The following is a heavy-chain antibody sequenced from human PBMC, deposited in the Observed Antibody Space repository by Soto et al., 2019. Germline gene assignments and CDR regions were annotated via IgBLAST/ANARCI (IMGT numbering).Heavy chain of an antibody. Sequence: PGESLKISCKGSGYSFTSYCIGWVRQMPGKGLEWMGIIYPGDSDTRYSPSFQGQVTISADKSISTAYLQWSSLKASDTAMYYCARTYYDFWSGYPIGPYGMDVWGQGTTVTVSS. CDR3: ARTYYDFWSGYPIGPYGMDV. J-gene: IGHJ6*02. V-gene: IGHV5-51*01. CDR2: IYPGDSDT. CDR1: GYSFTSYC. D-gene: IGHD3-3*01.